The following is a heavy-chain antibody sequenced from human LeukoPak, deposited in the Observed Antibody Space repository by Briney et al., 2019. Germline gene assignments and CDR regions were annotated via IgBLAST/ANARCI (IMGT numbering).Heavy chain of an antibody. V-gene: IGHV3-30*19. Sequence: GGSLRLSCAASGFTFSSYGMHWVRQAPGKGLEWVAVISYDGSNKYYADSVKGRFTISRDNSKNTLYLQMNSLRAEDTAVYYGARDSVVVVAAENYFDYWGQGTLVTVSS. CDR3: ARDSVVVVAAENYFDY. CDR1: GFTFSSYG. D-gene: IGHD2-15*01. J-gene: IGHJ4*02. CDR2: ISYDGSNK.